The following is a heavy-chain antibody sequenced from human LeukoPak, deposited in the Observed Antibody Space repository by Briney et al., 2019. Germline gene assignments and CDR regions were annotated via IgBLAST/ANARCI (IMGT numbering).Heavy chain of an antibody. CDR3: ARVHYDFWSGYYSREYYFDY. D-gene: IGHD3-3*01. CDR2: ISSSSSYI. J-gene: IGHJ4*02. CDR1: GFTFSSYS. V-gene: IGHV3-21*01. Sequence: GGSLRLSCAASGFTFSSYSMNWVRQAPGKGLEWVSSISSSSSYIYYADSVKGRFTISRVNAKNSLYLQMNSLRAEDTAVYYCARVHYDFWSGYYSREYYFDYWGQGTLVTVSS.